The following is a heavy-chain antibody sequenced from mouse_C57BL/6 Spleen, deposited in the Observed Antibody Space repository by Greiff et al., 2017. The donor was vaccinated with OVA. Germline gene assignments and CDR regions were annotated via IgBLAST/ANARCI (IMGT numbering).Heavy chain of an antibody. CDR2: IYPGDGDT. J-gene: IGHJ3*01. Sequence: VQLQQSGPELVKPGASVKISCKASGYAFSSSWMNWVKQRPGKGLEWIGRIYPGDGDTNYNGKFKGKATLTADKSSSTAYMQLSSLTSEDSAVYFCASALTGWFAYWGQGTLVTVSA. D-gene: IGHD4-1*01. V-gene: IGHV1-82*01. CDR1: GYAFSSSW. CDR3: ASALTGWFAY.